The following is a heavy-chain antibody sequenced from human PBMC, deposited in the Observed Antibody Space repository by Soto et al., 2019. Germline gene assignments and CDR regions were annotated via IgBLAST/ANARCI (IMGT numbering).Heavy chain of an antibody. CDR2: IIPIFGTA. CDR3: ARRAITKHYYYYYGMDV. Sequence: GASVKVSCKASGGTFSSYAISWVRQAPGQGLEWMGGIIPIFGTANYAQKFQGRVTITADESTSTAYMELSSLRSEDTAVYYCARRAITKHYYYYYGMDVWGQGTTVTVSS. D-gene: IGHD3-3*01. CDR1: GGTFSSYA. V-gene: IGHV1-69*13. J-gene: IGHJ6*02.